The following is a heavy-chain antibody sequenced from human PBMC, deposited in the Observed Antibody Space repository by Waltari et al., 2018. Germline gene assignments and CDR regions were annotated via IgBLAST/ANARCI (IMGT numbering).Heavy chain of an antibody. Sequence: QVQLQESGPGLVKPSETLSLTCTVSGGSISSYYWSWIRQPPGKGLEWIGYIYYSGSTNYNPSLKSRVTISVDTSKNQFSLKLSSVTAADTAVYYCARDGDDMNYWGQGTLVTVSS. CDR1: GGSISSYY. CDR3: ARDGDDMNY. J-gene: IGHJ4*02. D-gene: IGHD3-9*01. CDR2: IYYSGST. V-gene: IGHV4-59*01.